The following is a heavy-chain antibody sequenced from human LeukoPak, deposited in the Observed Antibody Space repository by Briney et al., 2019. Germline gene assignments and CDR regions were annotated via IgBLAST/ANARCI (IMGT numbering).Heavy chain of an antibody. V-gene: IGHV1-2*02. CDR3: AKRGSRAWFDP. CDR1: GYTFTGYY. D-gene: IGHD5-12*01. Sequence: ASVKVSCKASGYTFTGYYIHWVRQAPGQGLEWMGWINPDSGSTYYAQKFQGRVTMTRDTSISTAYMELSRLRSDDTAVYYCAKRGSRAWFDPWGQGTLVTVSS. J-gene: IGHJ5*02. CDR2: INPDSGST.